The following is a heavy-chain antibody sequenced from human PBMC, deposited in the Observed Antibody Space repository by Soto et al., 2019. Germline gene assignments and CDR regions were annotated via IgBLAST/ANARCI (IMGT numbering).Heavy chain of an antibody. CDR3: ARVLRVPAAQGDAFDI. J-gene: IGHJ3*02. V-gene: IGHV1-69*02. Sequence: QVQLVQSGAEVKKPGSSVKVSCKASGGTFSSYTISWVRQAPGQGLEWMGRIIPILGIANYAQKFQGRVTITADKSTSTAYMELSSPRSEDTAVYYCARVLRVPAAQGDAFDIWGQGTMVTVSS. D-gene: IGHD2-2*01. CDR2: IIPILGIA. CDR1: GGTFSSYT.